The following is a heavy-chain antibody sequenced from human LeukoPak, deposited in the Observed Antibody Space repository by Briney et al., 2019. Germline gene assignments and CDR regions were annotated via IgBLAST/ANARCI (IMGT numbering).Heavy chain of an antibody. Sequence: SETLSLTCAVYGGSFSGYYWSWIRQPPGKGLEWIGEINHSGSTNYNPSLKSRVTISVDTSKNQFSLKLSSVTAADTAVYYCARAGRIAAAATYYYCGMDVWGQGTTVTVSS. CDR2: INHSGST. D-gene: IGHD6-13*01. J-gene: IGHJ6*02. V-gene: IGHV4-34*01. CDR3: ARAGRIAAAATYYYCGMDV. CDR1: GGSFSGYY.